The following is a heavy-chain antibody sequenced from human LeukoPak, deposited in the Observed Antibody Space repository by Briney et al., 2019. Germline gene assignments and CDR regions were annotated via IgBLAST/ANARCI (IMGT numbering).Heavy chain of an antibody. CDR1: GGSLSGYS. V-gene: IGHV4-34*01. D-gene: IGHD5-24*01. CDR2: IYYSGST. CDR3: ARLWDGYNLD. J-gene: IGHJ4*02. Sequence: SETLSLTCAVYGGSLSGYSWSWIRQPPGKGLEWIGSIYYSGSTYYNPSLKSRVTISVDTSKNQFSLKLSSVTAADTAVYYCARLWDGYNLDWGQGTLVTVSS.